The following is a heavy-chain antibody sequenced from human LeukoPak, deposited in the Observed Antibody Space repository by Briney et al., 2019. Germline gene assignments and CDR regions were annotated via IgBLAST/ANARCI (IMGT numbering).Heavy chain of an antibody. V-gene: IGHV4-34*01. CDR2: INHSGST. CDR1: GGSFSSYY. J-gene: IGHJ5*02. Sequence: SETLSLTCAVYGGSFSSYYWSWIRQPPGKGLEWIGEINHSGSTNYNPSLKSRVTISVDTSKNQFSLKLSSVTAADTAVYYCARTFLLIPLGWFDPWGQGTLVTVSS. CDR3: ARTFLLIPLGWFDP. D-gene: IGHD2-21*01.